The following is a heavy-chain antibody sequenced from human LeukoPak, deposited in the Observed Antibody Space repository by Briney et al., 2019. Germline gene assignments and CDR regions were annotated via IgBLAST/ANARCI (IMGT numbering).Heavy chain of an antibody. Sequence: GGSLRLSCAVSGVTVSSQYMSWVRQAPGKGLEWVSVLYSGGSTYYADSVKGRFTISRDNSKNMLFLQMNRLRAEDTAVYYCAKDYYGSGSYYNPYYFDYWGQGTLVTVSS. D-gene: IGHD3-10*01. CDR2: LYSGGST. CDR1: GVTVSSQY. V-gene: IGHV3-66*01. J-gene: IGHJ4*02. CDR3: AKDYYGSGSYYNPYYFDY.